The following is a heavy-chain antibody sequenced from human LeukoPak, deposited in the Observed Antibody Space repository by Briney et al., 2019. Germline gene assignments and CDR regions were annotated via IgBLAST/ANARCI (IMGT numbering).Heavy chain of an antibody. CDR3: ARVWQDNSGVDY. V-gene: IGHV3-66*01. Sequence: GGSLRLSCAASGFTVSSNSMTWVRQAPGKGLEWVSLIKSDGRTYYADSVRGRFAISRDNAKNSLYLQMNSLRDEDTAVYYCARVWQDNSGVDYWGQGTLVTVSS. CDR2: IKSDGRT. D-gene: IGHD2-21*01. CDR1: GFTVSSNS. J-gene: IGHJ4*02.